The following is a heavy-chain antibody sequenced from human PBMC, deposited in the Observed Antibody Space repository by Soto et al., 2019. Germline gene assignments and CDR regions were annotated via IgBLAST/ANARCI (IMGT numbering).Heavy chain of an antibody. CDR3: AGSGYCSSTSCYTEFYYYYYGMDV. CDR2: ISYDGSNK. D-gene: IGHD2-2*02. V-gene: IGHV3-30*03. J-gene: IGHJ6*02. CDR1: GFTFSSYG. Sequence: QVQLVESGGGVVQPGRSLRLSCAASGFTFSSYGMHWVRQAPGKGLEWVAVISYDGSNKYYADSVKGRFTISRDNSKNTLYLQMNSLRAEDTAVYYCAGSGYCSSTSCYTEFYYYYYGMDVWGQGTTVTVSS.